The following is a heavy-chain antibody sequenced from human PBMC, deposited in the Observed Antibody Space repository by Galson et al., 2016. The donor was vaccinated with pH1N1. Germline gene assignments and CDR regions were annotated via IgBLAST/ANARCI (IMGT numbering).Heavy chain of an antibody. CDR3: ASRRTMPVSGRRIRSYFDS. CDR1: GGSISSSSYY. CDR2: GYFNGDT. J-gene: IGHJ5*01. Sequence: ETLSLTCTVSGGSISSSSYYWGWFRQPPGKGLEWIGDGYFNGDTYFNPSLKRRVTISVDTSKNHVSLRLSSLTAADTAVYYCASRRTMPVSGRRIRSYFDSWGHGTPVTVSS. D-gene: IGHD6-19*01. V-gene: IGHV4-39*02.